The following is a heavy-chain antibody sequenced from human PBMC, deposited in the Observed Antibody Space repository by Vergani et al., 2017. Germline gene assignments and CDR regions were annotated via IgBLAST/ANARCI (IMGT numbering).Heavy chain of an antibody. J-gene: IGHJ6*02. V-gene: IGHV6-1*01. D-gene: IGHD6-25*01. CDR2: TYFKSRWYN. Sequence: QVQLQQSGPGLVKPSQTLSLTCAISGDSVSSKSAAWNWIRQSPPRGLEWLGRTYFKSRWYNEYAISVKSRITINPDTSKNQFSMQLNSVTPEDTAIYYCVRGFFFLGMDVWGQGTAVTVSS. CDR1: GDSVSSKSAA. CDR3: VRGFFFLGMDV.